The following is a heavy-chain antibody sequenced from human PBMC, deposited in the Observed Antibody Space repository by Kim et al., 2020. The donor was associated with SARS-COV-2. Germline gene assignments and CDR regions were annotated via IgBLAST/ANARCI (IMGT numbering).Heavy chain of an antibody. CDR3: VKEYRYGGGSWFFDL. D-gene: IGHD4-17*01. CDR2: ISTDGGST. CDR1: GFTFSIYA. Sequence: GGSLRLSCSASGFTFSIYAMHWVRQAPGKGLEYVSAISTDGGSTYYADSVKGRFTISRDSSKNTLNLQMSSLRAEDTAVYYCVKEYRYGGGSWFFDLWGRGSLVTVSS. V-gene: IGHV3-64D*06. J-gene: IGHJ2*01.